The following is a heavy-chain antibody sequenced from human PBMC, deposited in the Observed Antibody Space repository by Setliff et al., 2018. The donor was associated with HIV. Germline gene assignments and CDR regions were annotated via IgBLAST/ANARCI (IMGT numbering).Heavy chain of an antibody. Sequence: SVKVSCKASGGTFSTSAISWMRQAPGQGLEWMGGIIPFFGSANYAQKFQGRLTITADASSSTAYMDLSSLTSEDAAVYYCARRHFYDSSGQVWAFDIWGQGTMVTVSS. D-gene: IGHD3-22*01. V-gene: IGHV1-69*13. CDR3: ARRHFYDSSGQVWAFDI. CDR2: IIPFFGSA. J-gene: IGHJ3*02. CDR1: GGTFSTSA.